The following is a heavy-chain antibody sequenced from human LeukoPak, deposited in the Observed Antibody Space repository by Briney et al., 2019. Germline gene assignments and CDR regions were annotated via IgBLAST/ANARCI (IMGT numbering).Heavy chain of an antibody. J-gene: IGHJ4*02. D-gene: IGHD2-2*01. CDR2: IDSSSRYI. CDR3: ARVGGHCTSTSCPPPDY. Sequence: GGSLRLSCAASGFTFSRYNMDWVRQAPGKGLEWVSFIDSSSRYIYQADSVKGRFTISRDNPKSSVFLRMNSLRAEDTAVYYCARVGGHCTSTSCPPPDYWGQGTLVTVSS. V-gene: IGHV3-21*01. CDR1: GFTFSRYN.